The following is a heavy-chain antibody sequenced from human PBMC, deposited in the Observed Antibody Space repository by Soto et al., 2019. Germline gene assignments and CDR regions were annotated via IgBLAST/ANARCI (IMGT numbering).Heavy chain of an antibody. CDR1: GFTFSNAW. J-gene: IGHJ4*02. CDR2: IKSKTDGGTT. D-gene: IGHD3-10*01. V-gene: IGHV3-15*01. CDR3: TTGPTVRGADLGLEQEIDY. Sequence: GGSLRLSCAASGFTFSNAWMSWVRQAPGKGLEWVGRIKSKTDGGTTDYAAPVKGRFTISRDDSKNTLYLQMNSLKTEDTAVYYCTTGPTVRGADLGLEQEIDYWGQGTLVTVSS.